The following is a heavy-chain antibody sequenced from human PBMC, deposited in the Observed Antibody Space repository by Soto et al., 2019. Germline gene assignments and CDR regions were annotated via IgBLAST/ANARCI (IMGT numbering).Heavy chain of an antibody. D-gene: IGHD1-26*01. CDR2: IIANSGTA. V-gene: IGHV1-69*05. CDR1: GGTFSSYA. J-gene: IGHJ5*02. CDR3: ARDRFDVGATNWFDP. Sequence: SVKVSCKASGGTFSSYAISWVRQAPGQGLEWMGGIIANSGTANYAQKLQGRVTITTDTSTSTAYMELRSLRSDDTAVYYCARDRFDVGATNWFDPWGQGTLVTVSS.